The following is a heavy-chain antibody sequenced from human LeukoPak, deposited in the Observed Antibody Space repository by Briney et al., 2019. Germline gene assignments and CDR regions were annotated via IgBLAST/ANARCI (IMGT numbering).Heavy chain of an antibody. J-gene: IGHJ6*02. V-gene: IGHV4-34*01. CDR2: INHSGST. CDR3: ARGRRKYCSSTSCPPNYYYYGMDV. D-gene: IGHD2-2*01. CDR1: GGSFSGYY. Sequence: SETPSLTCAVYGGSFSGYYWSWIRQPPGKGLEWIGEINHSGSTNYNPSLKSRVTISVDTSKNQFSLKLSSVTAADTAVYYCARGRRKYCSSTSCPPNYYYYGMDVWGQGTTVTVSS.